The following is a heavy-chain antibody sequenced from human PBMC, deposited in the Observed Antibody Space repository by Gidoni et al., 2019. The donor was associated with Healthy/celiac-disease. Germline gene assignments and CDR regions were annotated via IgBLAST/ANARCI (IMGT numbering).Heavy chain of an antibody. Sequence: QVQLVESGGGVVQPGRSLSPSCASSGFTFSRYGMHWVRQAPGKGLEWVAVISDVGSNKYYADSVKGRFTISRGNSKNTLYLQMNSLGAEDTAVYYCAKGGSYYPYYYYGMDVWGQGTTVTVSS. CDR2: ISDVGSNK. CDR3: AKGGSYYPYYYYGMDV. CDR1: GFTFSRYG. J-gene: IGHJ6*02. D-gene: IGHD1-26*01. V-gene: IGHV3-30*18.